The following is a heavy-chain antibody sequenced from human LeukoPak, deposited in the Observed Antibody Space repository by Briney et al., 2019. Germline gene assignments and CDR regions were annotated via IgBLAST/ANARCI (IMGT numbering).Heavy chain of an antibody. Sequence: PGGSLRLSCAASGFTFSDYCMSWIRQAPGKGLEWVSYISSSGSTIYYADSVKGRFTISRDNAKNSLYLQMNSLRAEDTAVYYCARDRDDAVQVFDYWGQGTLVTVSS. J-gene: IGHJ4*02. V-gene: IGHV3-11*01. CDR1: GFTFSDYC. CDR3: ARDRDDAVQVFDY. D-gene: IGHD1-1*01. CDR2: ISSSGSTI.